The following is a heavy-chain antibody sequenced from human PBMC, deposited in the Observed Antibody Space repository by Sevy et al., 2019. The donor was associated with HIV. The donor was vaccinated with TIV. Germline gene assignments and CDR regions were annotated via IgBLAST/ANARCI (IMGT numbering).Heavy chain of an antibody. D-gene: IGHD6-13*01. V-gene: IGHV4-39*01. Sequence: SESLSLTCTVSGGSISTATYYCGWIRQPPGKGLEWVGSIYYSGSTYYNPSLKSRVTLSIDTSKNQFSLKVKSVTASDTAVYYCASPHAPAAGPFDPWGQGTLVTVSS. J-gene: IGHJ5*02. CDR2: IYYSGST. CDR1: GGSISTATYY. CDR3: ASPHAPAAGPFDP.